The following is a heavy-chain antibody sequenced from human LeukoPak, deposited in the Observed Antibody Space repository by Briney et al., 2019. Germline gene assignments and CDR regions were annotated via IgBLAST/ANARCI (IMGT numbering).Heavy chain of an antibody. CDR1: GFTFSNYW. Sequence: PVGSLRLSCATSGFTFSNYWMHWVRQAPGKGLMWVSQINNDGTRTTYVDSVKGRFTISRDNAKNTVYLQLNNLRADDTALYFCARDQGLPDFWGQGTLVAVSA. CDR2: INNDGTRT. D-gene: IGHD2-21*02. J-gene: IGHJ4*02. V-gene: IGHV3-74*01. CDR3: ARDQGLPDF.